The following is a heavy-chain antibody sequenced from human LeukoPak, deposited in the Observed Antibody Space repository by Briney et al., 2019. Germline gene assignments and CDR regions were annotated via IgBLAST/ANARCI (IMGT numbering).Heavy chain of an antibody. D-gene: IGHD2-15*01. CDR1: GGSISSGGYY. J-gene: IGHJ3*02. V-gene: IGHV4-61*08. CDR3: ARRRQVTSYSPYAFDI. Sequence: PSETLSLTCTVSGGSISSGGYYWSWIRQSPGKGLEWLGYIYFTGHSKSNPSLKSRVTISLDTSKNQLSLRLASVTAADTAVYYCARRRQVTSYSPYAFDIWGQGTMVTVSS. CDR2: IYFTGHS.